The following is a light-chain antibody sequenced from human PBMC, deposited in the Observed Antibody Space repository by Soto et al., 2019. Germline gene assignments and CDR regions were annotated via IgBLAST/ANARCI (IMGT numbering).Light chain of an antibody. CDR2: AAS. CDR1: QGISNS. J-gene: IGKJ1*01. CDR3: QKYNSAPQT. Sequence: IQMTQSPSSLSASVGDRVTITCRASQGISNSLAWYQQKPGKAPKLLIFAASTLQSGVTSRISGSGSGTDVALTISSLQPEDVGTYYCQKYNSAPQTFGQGTKVDIK. V-gene: IGKV1-27*01.